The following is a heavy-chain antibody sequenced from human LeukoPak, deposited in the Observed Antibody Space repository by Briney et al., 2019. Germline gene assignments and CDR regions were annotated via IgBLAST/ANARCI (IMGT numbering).Heavy chain of an antibody. V-gene: IGHV3-13*01. CDR2: IGIRGDT. J-gene: IGHJ4*02. CDR3: ARAGKGFDY. Sequence: GGSLRLSCAASGFTFIDYDMHWVRQVIGKGLEWVSAIGIRGDTHYSGSVKGRFTISRENAESSLYLQMNSLRAEDTAVYYCARAGKGFDYWGQGTLVTVSS. CDR1: GFTFIDYD.